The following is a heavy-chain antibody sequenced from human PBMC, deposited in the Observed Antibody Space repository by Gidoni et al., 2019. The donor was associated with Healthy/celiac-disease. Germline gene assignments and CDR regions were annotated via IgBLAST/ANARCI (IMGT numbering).Heavy chain of an antibody. CDR2: ISGSGGST. Sequence: EVQLLESGGGLVQPGGSLSLSCAASGFPFSTYAMSWVRQAPGKGLEWVSAISGSGGSTYYADSVKGRLTISRDNSKNTLYLQMNSLRAEDTAVYYCAKETQKYYGSGVDYWGQGTLVTVSS. D-gene: IGHD3-10*01. CDR1: GFPFSTYA. V-gene: IGHV3-23*01. CDR3: AKETQKYYGSGVDY. J-gene: IGHJ4*02.